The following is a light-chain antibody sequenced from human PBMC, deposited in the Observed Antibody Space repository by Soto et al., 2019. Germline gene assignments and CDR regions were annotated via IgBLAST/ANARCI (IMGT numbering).Light chain of an antibody. V-gene: IGLV1-40*01. J-gene: IGLJ1*01. Sequence: QSVLTQPPSVSEAPGQRVTISCTGSSSNIGAGYEAHWYQQVPGTAPKLLIYDNNNRPSGVPDRCSGSKSGTSASLAITGLHAEDEAEYYCQSYDSSLSGYVFGTGTKLTVL. CDR1: SSNIGAGYE. CDR2: DNN. CDR3: QSYDSSLSGYV.